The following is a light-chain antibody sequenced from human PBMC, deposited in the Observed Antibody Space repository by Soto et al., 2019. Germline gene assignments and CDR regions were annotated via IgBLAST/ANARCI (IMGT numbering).Light chain of an antibody. V-gene: IGKV3-15*01. CDR3: QQYDKWPLT. J-gene: IGKJ3*01. CDR2: GAS. CDR1: QSISTN. Sequence: EIVMTQSAATLSVSPGERASLSCRASQSISTNLAWYQQKPGQAPRLLIYGASTRATGIPARFSGSGSGTEFTLTISSPQSEDFAVYYCQQYDKWPLTFGPGTKVDIE.